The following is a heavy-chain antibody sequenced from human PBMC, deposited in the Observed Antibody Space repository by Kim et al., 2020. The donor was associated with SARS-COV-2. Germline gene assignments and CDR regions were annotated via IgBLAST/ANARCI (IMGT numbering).Heavy chain of an antibody. CDR2: IIPIYGTA. Sequence: SVKVSCKASGYTFSSYAINWVRQAPGQGLEWMGGIIPIYGTANYAQKFQGRVTITADESTSTAYMELCSLRSEDTAVYYCARCGENSDYYDSSGPVAFDIWGQGTMVTVSS. CDR1: GYTFSSYA. J-gene: IGHJ3*02. V-gene: IGHV1-69*13. CDR3: ARCGENSDYYDSSGPVAFDI. D-gene: IGHD3-22*01.